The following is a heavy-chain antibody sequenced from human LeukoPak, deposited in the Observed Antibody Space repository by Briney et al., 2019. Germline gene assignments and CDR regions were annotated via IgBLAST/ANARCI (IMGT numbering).Heavy chain of an antibody. J-gene: IGHJ5*02. CDR1: GFTFSSYN. Sequence: GGSLRLSCAASGFTFSSYNINWVRQAPGKGLEWVSSISSSSSYIYYADSVNGRFTISRDSSKNTMYLQMNSLRVEDTAMYYCGRDVGPWGQGTLVTVSS. CDR2: ISSSSSYI. V-gene: IGHV3-21*04. CDR3: GRDVGP.